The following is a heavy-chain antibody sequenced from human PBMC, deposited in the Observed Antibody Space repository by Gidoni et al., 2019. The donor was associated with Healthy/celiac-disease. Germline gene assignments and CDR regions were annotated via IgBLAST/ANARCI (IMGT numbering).Heavy chain of an antibody. CDR2: IWYDGSNK. CDR3: AREVVSNRFDY. Sequence: QVQLVESGGGVVQPGRSLRLSCAASGFTFSSYGMHWVRQAPGKGLEWVAVIWYDGSNKYYADSVKGRFTISRDNSKNTLYLQMNSLRAEDTAVYYCAREVVSNRFDYWGQGTLVTVSS. D-gene: IGHD3-16*02. V-gene: IGHV3-33*01. J-gene: IGHJ4*02. CDR1: GFTFSSYG.